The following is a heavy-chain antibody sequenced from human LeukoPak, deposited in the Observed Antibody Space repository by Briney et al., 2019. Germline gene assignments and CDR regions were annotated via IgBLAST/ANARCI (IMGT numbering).Heavy chain of an antibody. J-gene: IGHJ4*02. CDR2: IDTDGSSA. V-gene: IGHV3-74*01. Sequence: PGGSLRLSCVASGFTFDDYEMSWVRQAPGKGLVWVSRIDTDGSSATYADSVKGRFTISRDNAKNTVYLQMNSLRVEDTGVYSCASALTTVTPHFHYWGQGTLVTVSS. CDR1: GFTFDDYE. D-gene: IGHD4-17*01. CDR3: ASALTTVTPHFHY.